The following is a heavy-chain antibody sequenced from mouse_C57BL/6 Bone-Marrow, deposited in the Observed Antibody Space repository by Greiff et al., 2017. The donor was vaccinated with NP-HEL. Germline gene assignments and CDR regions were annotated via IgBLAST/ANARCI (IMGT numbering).Heavy chain of an antibody. Sequence: QVQLQQSGAELVKPGASVKLSCKASGYTFTSYWMHWVKQRPGQGLEWIGMIHPNSGSTNYNEKFKSKATLTVDKSSSTAYMQLSSQTSEDSAVYYCARGLLWLRRRDYYAMDYWGQGTSVTVSS. V-gene: IGHV1-64*01. CDR1: GYTFTSYW. CDR3: ARGLLWLRRRDYYAMDY. J-gene: IGHJ4*01. D-gene: IGHD2-2*01. CDR2: IHPNSGST.